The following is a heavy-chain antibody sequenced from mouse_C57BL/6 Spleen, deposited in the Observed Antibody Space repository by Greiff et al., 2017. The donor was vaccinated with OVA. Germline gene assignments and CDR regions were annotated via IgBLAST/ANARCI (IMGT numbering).Heavy chain of an antibody. CDR2: IYPGDGDT. CDR3: ESDGIYYGNDFGY. V-gene: IGHV1-80*01. CDR1: GYAFSSYW. J-gene: IGHJ3*02. Sequence: VQLQQSGAELVKPGASVKISCKASGYAFSSYWMNWVKQRPGQGLEWIGQIYPGDGDTNYNGKFKGKATLTADKSSSTAYMQLSSLTSEDSAVYVCESDGIYYGNDFGYWGQGTLVTVSA. D-gene: IGHD2-2*01.